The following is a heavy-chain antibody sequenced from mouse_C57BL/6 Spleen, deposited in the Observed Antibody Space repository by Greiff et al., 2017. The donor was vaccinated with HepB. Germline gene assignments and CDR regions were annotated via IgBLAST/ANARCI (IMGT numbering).Heavy chain of an antibody. V-gene: IGHV1-18*01. D-gene: IGHD2-3*01. CDR3: ARSSYDGYWYFDV. CDR2: INPNNGGT. J-gene: IGHJ1*03. CDR1: GYTFTDYN. Sequence: EVQLQESGPELVKPGASVKIPCKASGYTFTDYNMDWVKQSHGKSLEWIGDINPNNGGTIYNQKFKGKATLTVDKSSSTAYMELRSLTSEDTAVYYCARSSYDGYWYFDVWGTGTTVTVSS.